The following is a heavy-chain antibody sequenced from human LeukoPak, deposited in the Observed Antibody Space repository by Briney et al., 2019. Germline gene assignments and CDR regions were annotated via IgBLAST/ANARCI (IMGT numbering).Heavy chain of an antibody. D-gene: IGHD4-23*01. V-gene: IGHV3-64*01. J-gene: IGHJ4*02. CDR2: ISSNGGST. CDR1: GFTFSSYA. CDR3: AREGGGAEFDY. Sequence: GGSLRLSCAASGFTFSSYAMHWVRQAPGKGLEYVSAISSNGGSTYYANSVKGRFTISRDNSKNTLYLQMGSLRAEDVAVYYCAREGGGAEFDYWGQGTLVTVSS.